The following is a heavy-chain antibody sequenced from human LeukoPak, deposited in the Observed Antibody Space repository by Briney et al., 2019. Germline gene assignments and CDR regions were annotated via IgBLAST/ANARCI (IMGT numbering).Heavy chain of an antibody. CDR3: VRGAYYAAY. Sequence: GRSLRLSCAASGFTFSNHAIHWVRQAPSKGLEWVAVIWFDGSNKCYVDSVKGRFTISRDNSKNTVYLQMDSLRVGDTGTYYCVRGAYYAAYWGQGTLVTVSS. CDR1: GFTFSNHA. J-gene: IGHJ4*02. V-gene: IGHV3-33*01. CDR2: IWFDGSNK. D-gene: IGHD2/OR15-2a*01.